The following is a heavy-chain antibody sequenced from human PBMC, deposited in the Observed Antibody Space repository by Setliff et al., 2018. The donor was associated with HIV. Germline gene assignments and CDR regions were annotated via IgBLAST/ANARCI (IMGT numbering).Heavy chain of an antibody. CDR1: GFTSSTFA. CDR2: ISGSGGTT. Sequence: GGSLRLSCAASGFTSSTFAMSWVRQVPGKGQEWVSVISGSGGTTYYADSLKGRFTISRDNSKNMLYLQMNSLRAEDTAVYYCAKGGQLWPLWYFDLWGRGTLVTVSS. D-gene: IGHD3-16*01. CDR3: AKGGQLWPLWYFDL. V-gene: IGHV3-23*01. J-gene: IGHJ2*01.